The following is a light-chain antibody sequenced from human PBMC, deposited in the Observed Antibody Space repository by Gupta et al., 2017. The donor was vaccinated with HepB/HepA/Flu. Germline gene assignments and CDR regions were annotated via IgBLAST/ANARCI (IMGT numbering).Light chain of an antibody. CDR1: QSASSY. CDR3: QQHKSWPLT. Sequence: EIVLTHSPATLPLSPGESATLSCRASQSASSYLAWYQQKPGQAPRLLIYGASNRATDIPARFSGGGTGTDFSLTISSLEPEDFAVYYCQQHKSWPLTFGQGTRLEIK. V-gene: IGKV3D-11*02. J-gene: IGKJ5*01. CDR2: GAS.